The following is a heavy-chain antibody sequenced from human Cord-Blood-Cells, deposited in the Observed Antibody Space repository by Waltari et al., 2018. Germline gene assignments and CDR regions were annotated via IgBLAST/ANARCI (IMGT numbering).Heavy chain of an antibody. D-gene: IGHD7-27*01. CDR1: GYTFTGYY. Sequence: QVQLVQSGAEVKKPGASVKVSCKASGYTFTGYYMHWVRQAPGQGLEWMGWINPNSGGTNNEQKFQGRVTMTRDTSISTAYMELSRLRSDDTAVYYCARLSLKTGDWVGNRGYWGQGTLVTVSS. CDR3: ARLSLKTGDWVGNRGY. CDR2: INPNSGGT. V-gene: IGHV1-2*02. J-gene: IGHJ4*02.